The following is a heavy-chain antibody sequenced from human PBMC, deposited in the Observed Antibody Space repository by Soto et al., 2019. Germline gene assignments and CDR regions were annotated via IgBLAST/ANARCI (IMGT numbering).Heavy chain of an antibody. CDR3: AHAYCTSTSCYPDYYYDMDV. V-gene: IGHV2-5*02. CDR1: GFSLSTSGVG. Sequence: QITLKESGPTLVKPTQTLTLTCTFSGFSLSTSGVGVGWIRQPPGKALEWLALIYWDDDKRYSPSLKSRLTITKDTYKNQVVLTMTNMDPVDTATYYCAHAYCTSTSCYPDYYYDMDVWGQGTTVTVSS. J-gene: IGHJ6*02. CDR2: IYWDDDK. D-gene: IGHD2-2*01.